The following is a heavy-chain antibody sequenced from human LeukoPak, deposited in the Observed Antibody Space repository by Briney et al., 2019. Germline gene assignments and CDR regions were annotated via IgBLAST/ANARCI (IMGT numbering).Heavy chain of an antibody. D-gene: IGHD4-17*01. V-gene: IGHV4-39*01. CDR1: GGSISSSSYY. CDR3: ASNYGDYVENAFDI. Sequence: SETLSLICTVSGGSISSSSYYWGWIRQPPGKGLEWIGSIYYSGSTYYNPSLKSRVTISVDTSKNQFSLKLSSVTAADTAVYYCASNYGDYVENAFDIWGQGTMVTVSS. J-gene: IGHJ3*02. CDR2: IYYSGST.